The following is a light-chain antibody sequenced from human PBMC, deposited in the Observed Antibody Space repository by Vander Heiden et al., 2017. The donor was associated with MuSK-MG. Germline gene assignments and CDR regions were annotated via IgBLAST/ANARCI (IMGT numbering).Light chain of an antibody. J-gene: IGKJ4*01. CDR3: QQRSKWPPLT. CDR1: KSVSRY. Sequence: EIALTQSSATLSLSPGDRATLSCRASKSVSRYLAWYQQKPGQAPRLLIYDASNRATGIPARFSGSGSGTDFTLTISSLEPEDFAVYYCQQRSKWPPLTFSGGTKVEIK. V-gene: IGKV3-11*01. CDR2: DAS.